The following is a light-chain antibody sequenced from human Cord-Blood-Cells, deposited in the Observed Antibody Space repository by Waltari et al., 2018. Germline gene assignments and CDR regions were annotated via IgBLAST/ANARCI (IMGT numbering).Light chain of an antibody. CDR3: SSYTSSSTWV. Sequence: QSALTQPASVSGSPGSSITISCTGTSSDVGGYNYVSWYQQHPRKAPKLMIYEVSNRPAGVSKRFAGSKSGNTASLTISGLQAEDEADYYCSSYTSSSTWVFGGGTKLTVL. CDR2: EVS. J-gene: IGLJ3*02. V-gene: IGLV2-14*01. CDR1: SSDVGGYNY.